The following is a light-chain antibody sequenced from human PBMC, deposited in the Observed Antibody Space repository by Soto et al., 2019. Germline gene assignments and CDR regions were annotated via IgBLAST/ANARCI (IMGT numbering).Light chain of an antibody. CDR2: GAS. CDR1: RNVNNF. J-gene: IGKJ5*01. CDR3: QQSFSFPPT. Sequence: DIQMTQSPSSLSASVGDRVTITCRASRNVNNFLNWYRQKPGKAPDLLIYGASRLQIGVPSRFTGSGSETDFTLTISSLQPEDFATYFCQQSFSFPPTFGQGTRLE. V-gene: IGKV1-39*01.